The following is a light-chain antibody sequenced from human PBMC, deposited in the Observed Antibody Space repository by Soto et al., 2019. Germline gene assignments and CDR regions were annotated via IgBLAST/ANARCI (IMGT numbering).Light chain of an antibody. Sequence: QSVLTQPASVSGSPGQSITISCTETSSDVGGYNYVSWYQQHPDKAPKLMIYDVNNRPSGVSNRFSGSKSGNTASLTISGLQAEDEADYYCSSYTSSSTRVFGTGTKLTVL. CDR2: DVN. CDR1: SSDVGGYNY. J-gene: IGLJ1*01. CDR3: SSYTSSSTRV. V-gene: IGLV2-14*01.